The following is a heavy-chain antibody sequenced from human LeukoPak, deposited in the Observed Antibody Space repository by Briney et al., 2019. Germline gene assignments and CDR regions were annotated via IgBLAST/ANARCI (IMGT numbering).Heavy chain of an antibody. Sequence: PSGTLSLTCTVSGYSISSGYYWGWIRQPPGKGLEWIGSIYHSGSTYYNPSLKSRVTISVDTSKNQFSLKLNSVTAADTAVYFCARTTEGGYTYDYFYYYYMDVWGKGTTVTISS. CDR1: GYSISSGYY. J-gene: IGHJ6*03. D-gene: IGHD5-18*01. V-gene: IGHV4-38-2*02. CDR3: ARTTEGGYTYDYFYYYYMDV. CDR2: IYHSGST.